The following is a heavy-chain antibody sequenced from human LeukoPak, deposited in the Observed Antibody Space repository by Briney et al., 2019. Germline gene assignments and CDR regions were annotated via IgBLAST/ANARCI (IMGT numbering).Heavy chain of an antibody. CDR1: GFTFSSYA. Sequence: GGSLRLSCAASGFTFSSYAMHWVRQAPGKGLEWVAVISYDGSNKYYADSVKGRFTISRDNSKNTLYLQMNSLRAEDTAVYYCARDYDSSAFDIWGQGTMVTVSS. V-gene: IGHV3-30-3*01. CDR2: ISYDGSNK. J-gene: IGHJ3*02. CDR3: ARDYDSSAFDI. D-gene: IGHD3-22*01.